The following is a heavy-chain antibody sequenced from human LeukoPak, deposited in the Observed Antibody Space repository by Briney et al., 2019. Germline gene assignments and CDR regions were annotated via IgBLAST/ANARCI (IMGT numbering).Heavy chain of an antibody. CDR3: AREKAAAGIYYYYYYMDV. CDR2: IYYSGST. D-gene: IGHD6-13*01. V-gene: IGHV4-59*01. Sequence: SETLSLTCTVSGGSISSYYWSWIRQPPGKGLEWIGYIYYSGSTNYNPSLKSRVTISVDTSKNQFSRKLSSVTAADTAVYYCAREKAAAGIYYYYYYMDVWGKGTTVTVSS. J-gene: IGHJ6*03. CDR1: GGSISSYY.